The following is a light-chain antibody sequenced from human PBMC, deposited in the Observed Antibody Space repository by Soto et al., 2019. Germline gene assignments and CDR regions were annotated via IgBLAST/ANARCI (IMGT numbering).Light chain of an antibody. J-gene: IGKJ2*01. Sequence: DIPMTQSPSTLSASVGDRVTITCRASQSISSWLAWYQQKPGKAPKLLIYKASSLESGVPSRFSGSGSGTEFTLTISSLQPDHFATYYCQQYNSYSPGYTFGQGTKLEIK. CDR2: KAS. V-gene: IGKV1-5*03. CDR1: QSISSW. CDR3: QQYNSYSPGYT.